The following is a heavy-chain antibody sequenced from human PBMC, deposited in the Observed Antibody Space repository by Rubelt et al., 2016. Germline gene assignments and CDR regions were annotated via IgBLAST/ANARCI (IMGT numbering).Heavy chain of an antibody. D-gene: IGHD5-12*01. CDR1: GGSISSMSYY. CDR3: ARLPVATIYGFDY. J-gene: IGHJ4*02. V-gene: IGHV4-39*01. CDR2: VYYSGAA. Sequence: QLQPQESGPRLVKPSGTLSLTCTVSGGSISSMSYYWGWIRQPPGEGLDWIASVYYSGAAYYNPSLESRVTISVDTSENQFSRTLYSVTAADTAVYYCARLPVATIYGFDYWAQGTLVTVSS.